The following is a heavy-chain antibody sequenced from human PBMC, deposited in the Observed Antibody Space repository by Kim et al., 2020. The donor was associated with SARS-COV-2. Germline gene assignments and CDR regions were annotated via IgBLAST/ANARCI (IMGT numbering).Heavy chain of an antibody. J-gene: IGHJ3*02. CDR3: ARASQYYYDSSGYPRGAFDI. Sequence: SVKVSCKASGGTFSSYAISWVRQAPGQGLEWMGGIIPIFGTANYAQKFQGRVTITADESTSTAYMELSSLRSEDTAVYYCARASQYYYDSSGYPRGAFDIWVQGTMVTVSS. CDR1: GGTFSSYA. CDR2: IIPIFGTA. V-gene: IGHV1-69*13. D-gene: IGHD3-22*01.